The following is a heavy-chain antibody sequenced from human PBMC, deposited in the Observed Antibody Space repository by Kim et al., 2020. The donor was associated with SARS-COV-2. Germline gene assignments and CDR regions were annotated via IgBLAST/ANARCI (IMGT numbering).Heavy chain of an antibody. J-gene: IGHJ4*02. V-gene: IGHV4-61*02. D-gene: IGHD3-9*01. Sequence: SETLSLTCTVSGGSISSGSYYWSWIRQPAGKGLEWIGRIYTSGSTNYNPSLKSRVTISVDTSKNQFSLKLSSVTAADTAVYYCARGVHYDILDSHTYYFDYWGQGTLVTVSS. CDR1: GGSISSGSYY. CDR2: IYTSGST. CDR3: ARGVHYDILDSHTYYFDY.